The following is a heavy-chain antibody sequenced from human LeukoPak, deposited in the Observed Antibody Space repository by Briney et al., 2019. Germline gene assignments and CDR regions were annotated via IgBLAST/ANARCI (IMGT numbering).Heavy chain of an antibody. D-gene: IGHD1-26*01. CDR2: IYYSGST. Sequence: PSETLSLTCTVSGGSISSYYWSWIRQPPGKGLEWIGYIYYSGSTNYNPSLKSRVTMSIDTSKNQFSLKLSSVTAADTAVYYCAREPSTPSGSYYFDYWGQGTLVTVSS. CDR1: GGSISSYY. V-gene: IGHV4-59*01. J-gene: IGHJ4*02. CDR3: AREPSTPSGSYYFDY.